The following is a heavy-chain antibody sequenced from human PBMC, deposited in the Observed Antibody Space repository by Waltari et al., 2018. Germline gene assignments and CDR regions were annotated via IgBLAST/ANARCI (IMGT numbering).Heavy chain of an antibody. D-gene: IGHD2-15*01. Sequence: QLQLQQSGPGLVKPSEFLSLTCAVSGDSMSSSYWWSWVRQSPGKGLGWMGQINRSGRTNYHPAFESRVIVSIDSSNNQFSLKLLSATAADTAVYYCARDRGRGIYLDTWGQGTLVTVS. CDR1: GDSMSSSYW. CDR3: ARDRGRGIYLDT. V-gene: IGHV4-4*02. J-gene: IGHJ4*02. CDR2: INRSGRT.